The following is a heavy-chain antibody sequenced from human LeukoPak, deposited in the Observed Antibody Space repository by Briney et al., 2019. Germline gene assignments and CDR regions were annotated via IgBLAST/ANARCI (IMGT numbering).Heavy chain of an antibody. CDR2: INPNSGGT. J-gene: IGHJ5*02. CDR3: ARDYGGSSGWFDP. V-gene: IGHV1-2*06. Sequence: ASVKVSCKASGYTFTGYYMHWVRQAPGQGLEWMGRINPNSGGTNYAQKFQGRVTMTRDTSISTAYMELRSLTSEDTAVYYCARDYGGSSGWFDPWGQGTLVTVSS. D-gene: IGHD4-23*01. CDR1: GYTFTGYY.